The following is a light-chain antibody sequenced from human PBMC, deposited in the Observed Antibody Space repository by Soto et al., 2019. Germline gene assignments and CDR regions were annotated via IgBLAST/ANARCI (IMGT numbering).Light chain of an antibody. V-gene: IGLV2-14*03. J-gene: IGLJ2*01. CDR1: SSDVGNSDY. Sequence: QSALTQPASVSGSPGQSITSSCTGTSSDVGNSDYVSWYQHNPVKAPKLMISGVTNRPSGVSNRFSGYKSGNTASLTISGLQAEDEADYYCSSSATRSTSHVVFGGGTKVTVL. CDR2: GVT. CDR3: SSSATRSTSHVV.